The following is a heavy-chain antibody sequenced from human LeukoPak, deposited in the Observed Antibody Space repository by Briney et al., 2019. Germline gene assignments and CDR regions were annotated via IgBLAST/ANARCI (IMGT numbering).Heavy chain of an antibody. J-gene: IGHJ4*02. D-gene: IGHD3-16*01. CDR1: GFTFSSYS. V-gene: IGHV3-21*04. CDR3: VRVSSVTQTSYGHCDY. Sequence: GGSLRLSCAASGFTFSSYSMNWVRQAPGKGLEWVSSISSSSSYIYYADSVKGRFTISRDNSQNTVSLQMISLRAEDTAVYYCVRVSSVTQTSYGHCDYWGQGTLVTVSS. CDR2: ISSSSSYI.